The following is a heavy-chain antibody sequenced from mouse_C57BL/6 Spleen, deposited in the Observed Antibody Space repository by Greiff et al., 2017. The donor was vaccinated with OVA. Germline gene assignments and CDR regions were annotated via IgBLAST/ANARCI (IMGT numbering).Heavy chain of an antibody. CDR1: GYTFTSYW. CDR3: ARGTTVVRGTGY. CDR2: IYPGSGST. Sequence: QVHVKQPGAELVKPGASVKMSCKASGYTFTSYWITWVKQRPGQGLEWIGDIYPGSGSTNYNEKFKSKATLTVDTSSSTAYMQLSSLTSEDSAVYYCARGTTVVRGTGYWGQGTTLTVSS. D-gene: IGHD1-1*01. J-gene: IGHJ2*01. V-gene: IGHV1-55*01.